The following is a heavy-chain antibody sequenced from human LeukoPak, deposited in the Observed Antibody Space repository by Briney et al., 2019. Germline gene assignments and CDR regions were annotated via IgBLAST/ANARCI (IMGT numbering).Heavy chain of an antibody. D-gene: IGHD4-17*01. CDR3: TRMFDYGDLIPFDY. CDR2: INPDSGGT. V-gene: IGHV1-2*02. CDR1: GYTFTAYY. Sequence: GASVKVSRKASGYTFTAYYLHWVRQAPGQGLEWMGRINPDSGGTNYAQKFQDRVTMTRDTSISTVYMELSRLRSDDTAVYYCTRMFDYGDLIPFDYWGQGSLVTVSS. J-gene: IGHJ4*02.